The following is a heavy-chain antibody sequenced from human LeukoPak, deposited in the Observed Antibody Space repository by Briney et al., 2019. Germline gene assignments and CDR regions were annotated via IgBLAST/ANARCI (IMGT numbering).Heavy chain of an antibody. V-gene: IGHV1-18*01. D-gene: IGHD2-2*02. CDR1: GYPFTSYY. CDR3: ARDVLSYTNQNNWFDP. J-gene: IGHJ5*02. Sequence: ASVKVSCKASGYPFTSYYINWLRQSPGQGLEWMGWISAYNGDTNYAQNLQGRVTMTTDTSTDTAYMELRSLGSDDTAVYYCARDVLSYTNQNNWFDPWGQGTLVTVSS. CDR2: ISAYNGDT.